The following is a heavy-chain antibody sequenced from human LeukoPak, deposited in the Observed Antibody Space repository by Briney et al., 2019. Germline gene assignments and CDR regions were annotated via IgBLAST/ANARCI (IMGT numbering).Heavy chain of an antibody. Sequence: ASVKVSCKASGGTFSSYAISWVRQAPGQGLEWMGRIIPLLGIANYAQKFQGRVTITADKSTSTAYMELSSLRSEDTAVYYCARSHGDFDAFDIWGQGTMVTVSS. CDR1: GGTFSSYA. CDR3: ARSHGDFDAFDI. CDR2: IIPLLGIA. V-gene: IGHV1-69*04. D-gene: IGHD4-17*01. J-gene: IGHJ3*02.